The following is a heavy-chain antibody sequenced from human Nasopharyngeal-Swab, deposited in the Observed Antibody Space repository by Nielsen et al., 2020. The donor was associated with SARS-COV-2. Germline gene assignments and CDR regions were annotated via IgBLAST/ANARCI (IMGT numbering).Heavy chain of an antibody. CDR2: ISSSSSTI. CDR3: ASNEYGDEFVFDY. Sequence: GESLKISCAASGFTFSSYSMNWVRQAPGKGLEWVSYISSSSSTIYYADSVKGRFTISRDNAKNSLYLQMNSLRDEDTAVYYCASNEYGDEFVFDYWGQGTLVTVSS. CDR1: GFTFSSYS. J-gene: IGHJ4*02. D-gene: IGHD4-17*01. V-gene: IGHV3-48*02.